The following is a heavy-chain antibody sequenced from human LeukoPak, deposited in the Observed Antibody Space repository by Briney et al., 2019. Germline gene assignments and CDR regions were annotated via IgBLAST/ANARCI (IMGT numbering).Heavy chain of an antibody. CDR3: AKDKEGLFVY. Sequence: PGGSLRLSCAASGFTFSSYGMHWVRQAPGKGLEWVAFIRYDGSNKYYADSVEGRFTISRDNSKNTLYLQMNSLRAEDTAVYYCAKDKEGLFVYWGQGTLVTVSS. CDR2: IRYDGSNK. V-gene: IGHV3-30*02. CDR1: GFTFSSYG. J-gene: IGHJ4*02. D-gene: IGHD3-3*01.